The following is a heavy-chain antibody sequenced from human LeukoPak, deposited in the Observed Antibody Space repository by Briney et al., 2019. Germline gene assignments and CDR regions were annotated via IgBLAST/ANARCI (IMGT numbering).Heavy chain of an antibody. J-gene: IGHJ6*03. CDR1: GYTFTSYD. Sequence: ASVKVSCKASGYTFTSYDINWVRQATGQGLEWMGWMNPNSGNTGYAQKFQGRVTMTRNTSISTAYMELSSLRSGDTAVYYCARVKSSSWYGSYYYYYMDVWGKGTTVTVSS. V-gene: IGHV1-8*01. D-gene: IGHD6-13*01. CDR2: MNPNSGNT. CDR3: ARVKSSSWYGSYYYYYMDV.